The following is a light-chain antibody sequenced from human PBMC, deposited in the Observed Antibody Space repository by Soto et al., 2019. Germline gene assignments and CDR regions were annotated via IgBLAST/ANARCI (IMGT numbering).Light chain of an antibody. Sequence: DIQKTQSPSSLTASVGDRLTIPCRASQSISIYLNWYQLKPGKAPNLLMYGASYLKSGVPTRFSGSGSGTDFTLTISSLQPEDFAIYYCQQTYTTPEITFGQGTRLEI. V-gene: IGKV1-39*01. J-gene: IGKJ5*01. CDR1: QSISIY. CDR3: QQTYTTPEIT. CDR2: GAS.